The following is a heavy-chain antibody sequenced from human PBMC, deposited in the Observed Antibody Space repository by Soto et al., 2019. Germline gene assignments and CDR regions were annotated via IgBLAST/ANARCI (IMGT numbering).Heavy chain of an antibody. Sequence: GGSLRLSCAASGFTVSNNHMTWVRQAAGKGLELVSFVHGGGSTSYADSVKGRFITSRDNSKNTLYLLMNRLTTEDIAIYYCAKIALVGSFGFELARDYWGQGILVTVSS. CDR2: VHGGGST. V-gene: IGHV3-53*01. CDR1: GFTVSNNH. CDR3: AKIALVGSFGFELARDY. D-gene: IGHD2-8*02. J-gene: IGHJ4*02.